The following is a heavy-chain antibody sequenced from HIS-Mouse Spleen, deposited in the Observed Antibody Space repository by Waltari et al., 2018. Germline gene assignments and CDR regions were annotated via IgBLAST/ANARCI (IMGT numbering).Heavy chain of an antibody. V-gene: IGHV4-34*01. J-gene: IGHJ3*02. D-gene: IGHD6-13*01. CDR1: GGSFSGYY. CDR2: INHSGST. CDR3: ASDSIAAAGKNAFDI. Sequence: QVQLQQWGAGLLKPSETLSLTCAVYGGSFSGYYWSWIRHPPGTGLEWIGEINHSGSTNYNPSLKIRFTISVDTSQIQFSLKLSSVTAADTAVYYCASDSIAAAGKNAFDIWCQGTMVTVSS.